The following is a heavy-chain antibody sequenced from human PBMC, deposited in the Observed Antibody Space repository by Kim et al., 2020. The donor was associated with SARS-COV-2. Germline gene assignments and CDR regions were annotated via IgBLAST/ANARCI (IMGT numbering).Heavy chain of an antibody. CDR1: GYTFTSYA. CDR2: INAGNGNT. CDR3: ARDLDSYGWNWFDP. D-gene: IGHD5-18*01. V-gene: IGHV1-3*01. J-gene: IGHJ5*02. Sequence: ASVKVSCKASGYTFTSYAMHWVRQAPGQRLEWMGWINAGNGNTKYSQKFQGRVTITRDTSASTAYMELSSLRSEDTAVYYCARDLDSYGWNWFDPWGQGTLVTVSS.